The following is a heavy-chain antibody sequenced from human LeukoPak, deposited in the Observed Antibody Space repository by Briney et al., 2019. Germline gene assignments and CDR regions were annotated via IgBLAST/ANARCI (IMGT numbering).Heavy chain of an antibody. CDR1: GFTFSSYS. CDR2: ISSSSSTI. V-gene: IGHV3-48*01. CDR3: ASNLEPNTYYYGSGSYSYYYYGMDV. Sequence: GGSLRLSCAASGFTFSSYSMNWVRQAPGKGLEWVSYISSSSSTIYYADSVKGRFTISRDNAKNSLYLQMNSLRAEDTAVYYCASNLEPNTYYYGSGSYSYYYYGMDVWGQGTTVTVSS. J-gene: IGHJ6*02. D-gene: IGHD3-10*01.